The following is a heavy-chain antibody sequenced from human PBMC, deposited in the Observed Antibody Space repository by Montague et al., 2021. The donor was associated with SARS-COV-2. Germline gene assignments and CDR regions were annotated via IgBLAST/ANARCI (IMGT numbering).Heavy chain of an antibody. V-gene: IGHV4-34*01. CDR1: GGSSSGYY. CDR2: INHSGST. J-gene: IGHJ3*02. D-gene: IGHD3-10*01. Sequence: SETLSLTCAVYGGSSSGYYWSWIRQPPGKGLEWIGEINHSGSTNHNPSLKSRVTISVDTSKNQFSLKLSSVTAADTAVYYCAIPMVRGFSRAFDIWGQGTMVTVSS. CDR3: AIPMVRGFSRAFDI.